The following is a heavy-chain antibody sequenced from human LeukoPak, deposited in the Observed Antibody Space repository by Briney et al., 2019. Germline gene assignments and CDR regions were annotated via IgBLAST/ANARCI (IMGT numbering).Heavy chain of an antibody. CDR2: TYHSGST. CDR3: ARGGYYDSSGYYSAHFDY. D-gene: IGHD3-22*01. CDR1: ADSISSSNW. Sequence: SETLSLTCTVSADSISSSNWWGWVRQPPGKGLEWIGETYHSGSTNYNPSLKSRVTISVDTSKNQFSLKLSSVTAADTAVYYCARGGYYDSSGYYSAHFDYWGQGTLVTVSS. J-gene: IGHJ4*02. V-gene: IGHV4-4*02.